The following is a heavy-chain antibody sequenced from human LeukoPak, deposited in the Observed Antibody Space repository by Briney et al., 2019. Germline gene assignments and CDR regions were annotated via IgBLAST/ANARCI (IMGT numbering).Heavy chain of an antibody. Sequence: ASVKVSCKASGYTFTGYYMHWVRQAPGQGLEWMGWINPNSGGTNYVQKFQGRVTMTRDTSISTAYMELSRLRSDDTAVYYCARDRQWLARGNWFDPWGQGTLVTVSS. CDR1: GYTFTGYY. J-gene: IGHJ5*02. D-gene: IGHD6-19*01. CDR2: INPNSGGT. CDR3: ARDRQWLARGNWFDP. V-gene: IGHV1-2*02.